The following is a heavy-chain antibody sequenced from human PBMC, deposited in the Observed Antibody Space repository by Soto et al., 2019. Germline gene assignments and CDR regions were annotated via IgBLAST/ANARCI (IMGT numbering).Heavy chain of an antibody. J-gene: IGHJ3*02. CDR3: ARVSAPYGAFDI. V-gene: IGHV3-53*04. CDR2: IDSGGST. CDR1: GFTVSSNY. Sequence: GGSLRLSCAASGFTVSSNYMSWVRQAPGKGLEWVSVIDSGGSTYYAESVKGRFPISRHNSKNTLYLQMNSLRAEDTAVDYCARVSAPYGAFDIWGQGTMVTVSS. D-gene: IGHD4-17*01.